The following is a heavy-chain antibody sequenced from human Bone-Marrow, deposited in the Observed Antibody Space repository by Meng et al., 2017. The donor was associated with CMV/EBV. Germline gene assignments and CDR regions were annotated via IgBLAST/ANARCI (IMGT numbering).Heavy chain of an antibody. CDR2: IYYSGST. Sequence: SETLSLTCTVSGGSISSSSYYWGWIRQPPGKGLEWIGSIYYSGSTYYNPSLKSRVTISVNTSKNQFSLKLSSVTAADTSVYYCARDQRHGYNWNYWGQGTLVTVSS. CDR3: ARDQRHGYNWNY. CDR1: GGSISSSSYY. D-gene: IGHD1-20*01. V-gene: IGHV4-39*07. J-gene: IGHJ4*02.